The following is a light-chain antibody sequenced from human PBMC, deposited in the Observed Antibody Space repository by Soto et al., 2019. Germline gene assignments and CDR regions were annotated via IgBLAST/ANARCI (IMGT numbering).Light chain of an antibody. Sequence: DIQMTQSHSTLSASGGDRVKSSCRASQSISNWLAWYQQKPGKAPKLLIYKASTLKSGVPSRFSGSGSGTEFTLTISSLQPDDFATYYCQHYNSYSEAFGQGTKVDIK. J-gene: IGKJ1*01. CDR2: KAS. CDR3: QHYNSYSEA. CDR1: QSISNW. V-gene: IGKV1-5*03.